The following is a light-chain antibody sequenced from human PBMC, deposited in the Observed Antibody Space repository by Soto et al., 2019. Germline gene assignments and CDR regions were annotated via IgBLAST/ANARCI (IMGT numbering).Light chain of an antibody. CDR3: QSYEISLHNYV. Sequence: SVLTQPPSVSGAPGQRVSISCTGSTSNIGAPYDVHWYQHLPGTAPKLLIYGDNNRPSGVPDRFSGSKSGTSASLAITRLQAEDEADYYCQSYEISLHNYVFGTGTKVTVL. CDR1: TSNIGAPYD. V-gene: IGLV1-40*01. CDR2: GDN. J-gene: IGLJ1*01.